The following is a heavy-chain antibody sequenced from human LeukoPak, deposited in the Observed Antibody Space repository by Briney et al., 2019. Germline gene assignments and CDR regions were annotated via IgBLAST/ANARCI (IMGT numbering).Heavy chain of an antibody. V-gene: IGHV1-18*04. CDR3: ARVDTAIDGFDY. CDR1: GYTFTSYG. J-gene: IGHJ4*02. CDR2: ISAYSGNT. Sequence: ASVKVSCKASGYTFTSYGISWVRQAPGQGLEWVGWISAYSGNTNYAQKLQGRVTMTTDTSTSTAYMELRSLRSDDTAVYYCARVDTAIDGFDYWGQGTLVTVSS. D-gene: IGHD5-18*01.